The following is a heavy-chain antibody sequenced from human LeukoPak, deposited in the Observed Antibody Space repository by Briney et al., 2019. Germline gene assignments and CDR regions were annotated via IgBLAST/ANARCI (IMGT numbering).Heavy chain of an antibody. CDR2: IYYSGST. Sequence: PSETLSLTCTVSGGSIGSSSYYWGWIRQPPGKGLEWIGTIYYSGSTYYNPSLKSRVTISVDRSKNQFSLKLSSVTAADTAMYYCARLTLDYGDLHWGQGTLVTVSS. CDR1: GGSIGSSSYY. V-gene: IGHV4-39*01. CDR3: ARLTLDYGDLH. J-gene: IGHJ4*02. D-gene: IGHD4-17*01.